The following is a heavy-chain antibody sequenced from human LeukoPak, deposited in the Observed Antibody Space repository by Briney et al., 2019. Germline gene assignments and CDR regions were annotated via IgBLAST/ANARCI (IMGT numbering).Heavy chain of an antibody. V-gene: IGHV2-70*11. CDR3: ARIIRRDTAMVGSRYYYYMDV. CDR2: IDWDDDK. D-gene: IGHD5-18*01. J-gene: IGHJ6*03. Sequence: GSGPTLVNPTQTLTLTCTFSGFSLSTRGMCVSWIRQPPGKALEWLSRIDWDDDKYYSTSLKTRLTISKDTSKNQVVLTMTNMDPVDTATYYCARIIRRDTAMVGSRYYYYMDVWGKGTTVTISS. CDR1: GFSLSTRGMC.